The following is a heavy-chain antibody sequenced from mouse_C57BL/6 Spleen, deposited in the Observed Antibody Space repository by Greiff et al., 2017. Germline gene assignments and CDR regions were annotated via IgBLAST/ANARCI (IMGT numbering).Heavy chain of an antibody. J-gene: IGHJ3*01. CDR1: ISLSTSGMGL. Sequence: QVTLKVSGPGILQPSQTLSLACTFSGISLSTSGMGLSWLRKPSGKALEWLASIWNNDNYYNPSLKSRLTISKETSNYQVFLKLTSVDTADSATYYGAWRGLYYDYDARSPSWFAYWGQGTLVTVSA. D-gene: IGHD2-4*01. CDR3: WRGLYYDYDARSPSWFAY. V-gene: IGHV8-2*01. CDR2: WNNDNY.